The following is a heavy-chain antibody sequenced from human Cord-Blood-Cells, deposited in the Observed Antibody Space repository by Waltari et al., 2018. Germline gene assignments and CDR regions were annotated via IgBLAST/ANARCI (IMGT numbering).Heavy chain of an antibody. J-gene: IGHJ4*02. CDR2: IWYDRSNK. V-gene: IGHV3-33*01. CDR3: ARDSSSGLDY. D-gene: IGHD6-19*01. CDR1: GVTFSSYG. Sequence: QVQLVESGGGVVQPGRSLRLSCSASGVTFSSYGMNWVRQAPGKGLEWVAVIWYDRSNKYYADSVKGRFTISRDNSKNTLYLQMNSLRAEDTAVYYCARDSSSGLDYWGQGTLVTVSS.